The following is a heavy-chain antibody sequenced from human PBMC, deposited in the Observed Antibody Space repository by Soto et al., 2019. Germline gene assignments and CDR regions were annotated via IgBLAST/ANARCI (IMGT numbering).Heavy chain of an antibody. D-gene: IGHD2-2*01. CDR2: IYHSGST. Sequence: PSETLSLTCAVSGGSISSGGYSWSWIRLPPGKGLEWIVYIYHSGSTYYNPSLKSRVTISVDRSKNQFSLKLSSVTAADTAVYYCARVPDRWGQGTLVTVSS. CDR3: ARVPDR. V-gene: IGHV4-30-2*01. CDR1: GGSISSGGYS. J-gene: IGHJ5*02.